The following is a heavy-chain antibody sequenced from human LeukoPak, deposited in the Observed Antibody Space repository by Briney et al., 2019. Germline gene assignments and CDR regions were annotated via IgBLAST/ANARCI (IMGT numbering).Heavy chain of an antibody. D-gene: IGHD3-9*01. V-gene: IGHV1-69*06. CDR2: IIPIFGTA. Sequence: ASVKVSCKASGGTFSSYAISWVRQAPGQGLEWMGGIIPIFGTANYAQKFQGRVTITADKSTSTAYMELSSLRSEDTAVYYCARDHILTGYMDVWGKGTTVTVSS. CDR3: ARDHILTGYMDV. J-gene: IGHJ6*03. CDR1: GGTFSSYA.